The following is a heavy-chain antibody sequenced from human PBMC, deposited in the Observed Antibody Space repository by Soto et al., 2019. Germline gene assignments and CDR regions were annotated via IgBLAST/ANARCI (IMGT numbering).Heavy chain of an antibody. Sequence: GESLKISCKGSGYSFTSYWIGWVRQMPGKGLEWMGIIYPGDSDTRYSPSFQGQVTISAHKSISTAYLQWSSLKASDTAMYYCARSGASMEKYGGYGPSPPPEINWFDAWGQGTLVTVSS. D-gene: IGHD5-12*01. J-gene: IGHJ5*02. CDR1: GYSFTSYW. CDR2: IYPGDSDT. V-gene: IGHV5-51*01. CDR3: ARSGASMEKYGGYGPSPPPEINWFDA.